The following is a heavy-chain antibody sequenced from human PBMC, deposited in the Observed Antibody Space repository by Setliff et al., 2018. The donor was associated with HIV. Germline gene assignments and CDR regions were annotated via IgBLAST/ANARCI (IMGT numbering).Heavy chain of an antibody. CDR1: GYTFTTYY. D-gene: IGHD6-6*01. Sequence: ASVKVSCKASGYTFTTYYMHWVRQAPGQGLEWMGIINPSGGSASYAQKFQGRVTMTRDTSTSTVYMELRSLRSDDTAVYYCARDPAPSSSASYFQHWGQGTPVTVSS. J-gene: IGHJ1*01. CDR3: ARDPAPSSSASYFQH. CDR2: INPSGGSA. V-gene: IGHV1-46*01.